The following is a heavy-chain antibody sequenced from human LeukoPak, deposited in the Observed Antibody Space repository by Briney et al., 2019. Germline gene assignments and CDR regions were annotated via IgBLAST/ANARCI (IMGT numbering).Heavy chain of an antibody. D-gene: IGHD4-17*01. CDR2: IYYNGNT. Sequence: SETLSLTCTVSGGSITSSDYYWSWIRQPPGKGLEWIGYIYYNGNTYHNPSLKRRVTISVDTSKNQFSLKLSSVTAADTAVYYCARVVRTTVTNYPFDYWGQGTLVTVSS. CDR1: GGSITSSDYY. V-gene: IGHV4-30-4*08. J-gene: IGHJ4*02. CDR3: ARVVRTTVTNYPFDY.